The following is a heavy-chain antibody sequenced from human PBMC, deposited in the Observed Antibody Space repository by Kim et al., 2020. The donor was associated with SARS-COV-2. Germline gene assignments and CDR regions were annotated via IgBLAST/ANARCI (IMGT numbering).Heavy chain of an antibody. Sequence: SETLSLTCTVSGGSISSGSYYWSWIRQPAGKGLEWIGRIYTSGSTNYNTSLKSRDTISVDTSKNQFSLKLSSVTAADTAVYYCVRGGYDSNWFDPWGQGTLVTVSS. J-gene: IGHJ5*02. V-gene: IGHV4-61*02. D-gene: IGHD5-12*01. CDR2: IYTSGST. CDR3: VRGGYDSNWFDP. CDR1: GGSISSGSYY.